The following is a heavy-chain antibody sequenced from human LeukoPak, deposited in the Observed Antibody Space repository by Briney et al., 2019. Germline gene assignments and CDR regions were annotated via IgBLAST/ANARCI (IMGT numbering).Heavy chain of an antibody. CDR2: IYHSGST. V-gene: IGHV4-30-2*01. Sequence: PSETLSLTCAVSGGSISSGGYSWSWIRQPPGKGLEWIGYIYHSGSTYYNPSLKSQVTISVDRSKNQFSLKLSSVTAADTAVYYCARNHLTGYFYYGMDVRGKGTTVTVSS. J-gene: IGHJ6*04. D-gene: IGHD3-9*01. CDR1: GGSISSGGYS. CDR3: ARNHLTGYFYYGMDV.